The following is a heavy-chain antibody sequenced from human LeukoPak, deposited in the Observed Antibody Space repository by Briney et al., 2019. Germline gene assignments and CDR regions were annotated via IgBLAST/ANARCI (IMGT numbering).Heavy chain of an antibody. Sequence: PGRSLRLSCAASGFTFSNYGMHWVRQAPGKGLEWVAVIWYDGSNKYYADSVKGRFTISRDNSKNTLYLQMNSLRAEDTAVYYCAGNYGPYYFDYWGQGTLVTVFS. D-gene: IGHD3-10*01. J-gene: IGHJ4*02. CDR2: IWYDGSNK. CDR3: AGNYGPYYFDY. V-gene: IGHV3-33*01. CDR1: GFTFSNYG.